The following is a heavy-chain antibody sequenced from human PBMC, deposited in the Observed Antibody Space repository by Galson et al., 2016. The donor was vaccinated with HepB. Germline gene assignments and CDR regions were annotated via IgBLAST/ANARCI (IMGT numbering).Heavy chain of an antibody. CDR1: GFTFSTYG. CDR2: ISAGGGST. J-gene: IGHJ4*02. Sequence: SLRLSCAASGFTFSTYGMSWARQAPGKGLEWVAGISAGGGSTQYSHLVKGRFTISRDNSKNTVYLQMNSLRADDTALYYRAKDKLTLWGSPADYWGQGTLVTVSS. D-gene: IGHD7-27*01. CDR3: AKDKLTLWGSPADY. V-gene: IGHV3-23*01.